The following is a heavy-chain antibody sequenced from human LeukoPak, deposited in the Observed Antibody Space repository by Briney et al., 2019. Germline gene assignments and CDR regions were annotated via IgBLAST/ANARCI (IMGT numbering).Heavy chain of an antibody. D-gene: IGHD6-6*01. CDR2: IYYSGST. CDR3: ARAGGDISSSQDLDY. V-gene: IGHV4-59*01. J-gene: IGHJ4*02. CDR1: GGSISSYY. Sequence: SETLSLTCTVSGGSISSYYWSWIRQPPGKGLEWIGYIYYSGSTNYNPSLKSRVTISVDTSKNQFSLKMTSVTATDTAMYYCARAGGDISSSQDLDYWGQGTLVTVSS.